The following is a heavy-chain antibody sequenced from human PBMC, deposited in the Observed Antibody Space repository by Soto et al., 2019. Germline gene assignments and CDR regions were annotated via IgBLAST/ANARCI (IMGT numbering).Heavy chain of an antibody. J-gene: IGHJ4*02. CDR1: GFTSRDFL. CDR2: ISYDGNDE. CDR3: ARDMRHDYASGRLDY. D-gene: IGHD3-10*01. Sequence: QVELVESGGGVVRPGAPLSLSWVAPGFTSRDFLFPWFPRAPGKGLDWVAVISYDGNDESYSDSVKGRFTISRDNSKTTVYLQMNSLRADDMAVYHCARDMRHDYASGRLDYLGQGTLVTVSS. V-gene: IGHV3-30-3*01.